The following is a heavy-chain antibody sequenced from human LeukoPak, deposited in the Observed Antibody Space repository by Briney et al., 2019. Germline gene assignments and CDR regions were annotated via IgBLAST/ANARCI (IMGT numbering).Heavy chain of an antibody. V-gene: IGHV3-21*01. D-gene: IGHD3-16*01. CDR3: ARDPKGFGATYFDY. CDR2: ISRSASNI. CDR1: GFSFSSYN. Sequence: PGGSLRLSCVASGFSFSSYNMNWVRQAPGKGLEWVSSISRSASNIYYADSVKGRFTISRDNAKNSFYLQMNSLRAEDTAVFYCARDPKGFGATYFDYWGQGTLVTVSS. J-gene: IGHJ4*02.